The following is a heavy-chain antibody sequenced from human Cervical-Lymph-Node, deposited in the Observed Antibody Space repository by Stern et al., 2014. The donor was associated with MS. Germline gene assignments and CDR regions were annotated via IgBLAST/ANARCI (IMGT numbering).Heavy chain of an antibody. CDR2: IPYDGSNK. CDR1: GITFSSYG. D-gene: IGHD5-18*01. V-gene: IGHV3-30*18. J-gene: IGHJ6*02. Sequence: VQLVESGGGVVQPGKSLRLSCAASGITFSSYGMQWVRQAPGKGLEWVAMIPYDGSNKYYADSVKGRFTISRDNSKDTLYLQMNSLRAEDTAVYYCVKETAMVSYYYGVDLWGQGTTVTVSS. CDR3: VKETAMVSYYYGVDL.